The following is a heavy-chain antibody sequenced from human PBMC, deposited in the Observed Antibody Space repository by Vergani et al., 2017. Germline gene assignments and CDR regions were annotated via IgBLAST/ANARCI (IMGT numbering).Heavy chain of an antibody. CDR2: ISYDGSNK. J-gene: IGHJ6*02. D-gene: IGHD3-9*01. Sequence: QVQLVESGGGVVQPGRSLRLSCAASGFTFSSYAMHWVRQAPGKGLEWVAVISYDGSNKYYADSVKGRFTISRDNSKNTLYLQMNSLRAEDTAVYYCARQVFSQNYYGMDVWGQGTTVTVSS. CDR1: GFTFSSYA. CDR3: ARQVFSQNYYGMDV. V-gene: IGHV3-30*04.